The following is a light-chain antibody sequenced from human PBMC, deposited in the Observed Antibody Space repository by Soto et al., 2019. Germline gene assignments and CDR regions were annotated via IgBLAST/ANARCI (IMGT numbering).Light chain of an antibody. CDR2: GAS. CDR3: QQYDTSPPT. V-gene: IGKV3-20*01. Sequence: EIVLTQSPGTLSLSPGERATLSCRASQSVSSSYLAWYQQKPGQAPRLLIYGASSRATGIPDRFIGSASGTDFTLTISSLEPEDSAMYYCQQYDTSPPTFGGGTKVEIK. CDR1: QSVSSSY. J-gene: IGKJ4*01.